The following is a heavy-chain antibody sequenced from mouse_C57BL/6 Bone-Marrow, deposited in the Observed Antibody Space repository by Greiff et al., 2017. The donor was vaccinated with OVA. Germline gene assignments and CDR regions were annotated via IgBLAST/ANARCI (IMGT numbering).Heavy chain of an antibody. D-gene: IGHD2-5*01. CDR3: VRTYYSNYVYAMDY. V-gene: IGHV10-3*01. Sequence: EVKLVESGGGLVQPKGSLKLSCAASGFTFNTYAMHWVRQAPGKGLEWVARIRSKSSYYATYYADSVKDRFTISRDDSQSMLYLQMNNLKTEDTAMYYCVRTYYSNYVYAMDYWGQGTSVTVSS. CDR1: GFTFNTYA. J-gene: IGHJ4*01. CDR2: IRSKSSYYAT.